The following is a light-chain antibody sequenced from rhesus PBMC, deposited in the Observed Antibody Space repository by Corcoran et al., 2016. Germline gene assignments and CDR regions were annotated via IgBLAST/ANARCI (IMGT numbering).Light chain of an antibody. Sequence: DIQMTQSPSSLSASVGDRVTITCRASQGITNDLAWYQQKPGKTPKLLIYEASSLQSGIPSRFSGSGFGTDLTLTINSLQSEDFATYYCQHYYSTPYSFGQGTKVEIK. V-gene: IGKV1-25*01. CDR1: QGITND. J-gene: IGKJ2*01. CDR2: EAS. CDR3: QHYYSTPYS.